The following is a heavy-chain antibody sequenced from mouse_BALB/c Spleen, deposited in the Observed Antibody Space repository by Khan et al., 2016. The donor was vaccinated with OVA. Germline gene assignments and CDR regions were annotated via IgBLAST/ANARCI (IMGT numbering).Heavy chain of an antibody. CDR2: ISDGGSYI. D-gene: IGHD2-14*01. CDR1: GFTFSDYY. V-gene: IGHV5-4*02. J-gene: IGHJ3*01. Sequence: EVELVESGGGLVKPGGSLKLSCAASGFTFSDYYMYWVRQSPEKRLEWVATISDGGSYIYYPDSVKGRFTISRDKAKNNLYLQLSSLQSEDTAMYYCARGGYGAFGYWGPGTLVTVSA. CDR3: ARGGYGAFGY.